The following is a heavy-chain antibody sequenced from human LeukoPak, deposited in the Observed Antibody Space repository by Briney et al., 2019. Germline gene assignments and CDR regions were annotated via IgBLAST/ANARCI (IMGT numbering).Heavy chain of an antibody. J-gene: IGHJ4*02. CDR2: IFHSGKT. CDR1: GYSISSGYY. Sequence: SETLSLTCGGSGYSISSGYYWGWIRQSPGKGLEWIGSIFHSGKTYYNLSLKSRVTISVDTSKNQFSLKLTSVTAADTAVYYCARGDIPDFWGQGTLVTVSS. D-gene: IGHD2-21*01. CDR3: ARGDIPDF. V-gene: IGHV4-38-2*01.